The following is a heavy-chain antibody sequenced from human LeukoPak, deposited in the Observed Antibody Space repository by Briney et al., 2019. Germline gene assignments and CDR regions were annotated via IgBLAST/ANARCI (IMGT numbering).Heavy chain of an antibody. J-gene: IGHJ4*02. CDR3: ATHGYSELRYFDWSTNE. D-gene: IGHD3-9*01. V-gene: IGHV3-7*01. Sequence: GGSLRLSCVVSGFTFSSHWMSWVRQAPGKGLEWVANIKEDGSEKYYVDSVKGRFTISRDNAKKSLYLQMDSLRVEDTAVYYCATHGYSELRYFDWSTNEWGQGTLVTVSS. CDR2: IKEDGSEK. CDR1: GFTFSSHW.